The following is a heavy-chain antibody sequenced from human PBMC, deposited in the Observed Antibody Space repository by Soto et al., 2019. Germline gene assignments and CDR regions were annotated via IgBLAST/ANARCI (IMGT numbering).Heavy chain of an antibody. CDR1: GFTFSSYG. CDR3: ANDRVYDSSGPDY. CDR2: ISYDGSNT. V-gene: IGHV3-30*18. J-gene: IGHJ4*02. D-gene: IGHD3-22*01. Sequence: GVSLRHSCAASGFTFSSYGMHWVRQAPGKGLEWVAVISYDGSNTYYADSVKGRFTISRDNSKNTLYPQMNSLRAEDTAVYYCANDRVYDSSGPDYWGQGTLVSVSS.